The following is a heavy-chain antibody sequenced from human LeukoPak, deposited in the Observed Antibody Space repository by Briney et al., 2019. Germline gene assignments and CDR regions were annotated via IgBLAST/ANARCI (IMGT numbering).Heavy chain of an antibody. J-gene: IGHJ3*02. CDR2: IFGGGTT. CDR1: GFTVSSSY. D-gene: IGHD1-26*01. V-gene: IGHV3-53*01. CDR3: ARATLVGATNPNAFDI. Sequence: GGSLRLSCAASGFTVSSSYMNWVRQAPGKGLEWVSIIFGGGTTNYADSVKGRFTISRDNPKNTLYLQMSSLRVEDTAVYYCARATLVGATNPNAFDIWGQGTMVTVSS.